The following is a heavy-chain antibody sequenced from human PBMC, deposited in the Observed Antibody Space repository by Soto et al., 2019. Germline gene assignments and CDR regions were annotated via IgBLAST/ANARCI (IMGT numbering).Heavy chain of an antibody. V-gene: IGHV3-7*01. Sequence: GGSLRLSCAASEFTFSRYWMHWVRQAPGKGLEWVADMNQDGRQKNYMESVKGRFTISRDNAKNSLYLEINSLRVEDTAVFYCARGGVWAFDSWGQGTLVTVSS. CDR3: ARGGVWAFDS. J-gene: IGHJ4*02. CDR2: MNQDGRQK. D-gene: IGHD7-27*01. CDR1: EFTFSRYW.